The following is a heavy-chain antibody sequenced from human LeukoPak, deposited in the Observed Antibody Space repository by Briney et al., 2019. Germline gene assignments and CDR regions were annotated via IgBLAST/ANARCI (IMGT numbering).Heavy chain of an antibody. V-gene: IGHV3-23*01. CDR1: GFTFSSYA. Sequence: EGSLRLSCAASGFTFSSYAMSWVRQAPGKELEWVSAISGSGGSTYYADSVKGRFTISRDNSENTLYLQMNSLRAEDTAVYYCAKGIDAFDIWGQGTMVTVSS. CDR3: AKGIDAFDI. CDR2: ISGSGGST. J-gene: IGHJ3*02.